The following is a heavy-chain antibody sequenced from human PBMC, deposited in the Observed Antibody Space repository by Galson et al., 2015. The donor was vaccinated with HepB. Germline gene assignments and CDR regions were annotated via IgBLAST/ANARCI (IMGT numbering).Heavy chain of an antibody. Sequence: ETLSLTCTVSGGSISSYYWSWIRQPPGKGLEWIGYIYYSGSTNYNPSLKSRVTISVDTSKNQFSLKLSSVTVADTAVYYCARGAQSPFWSGDDYYYYYYMDVWGKGTTVTVSS. V-gene: IGHV4-59*01. CDR3: ARGAQSPFWSGDDYYYYYYMDV. J-gene: IGHJ6*03. CDR2: IYYSGST. D-gene: IGHD3-3*01. CDR1: GGSISSYY.